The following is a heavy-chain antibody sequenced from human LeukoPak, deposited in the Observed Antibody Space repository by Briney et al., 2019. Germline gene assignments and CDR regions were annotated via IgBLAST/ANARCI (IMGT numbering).Heavy chain of an antibody. CDR1: GGSISSSSYY. D-gene: IGHD3-10*01. Sequence: SETLSLTCTVSGGSISSSSYYWGWIRQPPGKGLEWIGSIYYSGSTYYNPSLKSRVTISVDTSKNQFSLKLSSATAAGTAVYYCARLGMVRGVISGWFDPWGQGTLVTVSS. V-gene: IGHV4-39*01. CDR2: IYYSGST. CDR3: ARLGMVRGVISGWFDP. J-gene: IGHJ5*02.